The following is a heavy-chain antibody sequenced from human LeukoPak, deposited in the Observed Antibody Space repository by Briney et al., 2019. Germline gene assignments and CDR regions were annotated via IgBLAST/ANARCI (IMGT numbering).Heavy chain of an antibody. D-gene: IGHD6-13*01. V-gene: IGHV4-39*01. CDR1: GGSISSSSYY. Sequence: SETLSLTCTVSGGSISSSSYYWGWIRQPPGKRLEWIGSIYYSGSTYYNPSLKSRVTISVDTSKNQFSLKLSSVTAADTAVYYCARRAPIAAAGSLYYWGQGTLVTVSS. CDR3: ARRAPIAAAGSLYY. CDR2: IYYSGST. J-gene: IGHJ4*02.